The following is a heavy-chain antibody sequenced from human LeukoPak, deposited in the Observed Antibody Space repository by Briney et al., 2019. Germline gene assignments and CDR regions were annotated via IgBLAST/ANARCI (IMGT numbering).Heavy chain of an antibody. CDR2: IIPILGIA. Sequence: GSSVKVSCKASGGTFSSYAISWVRQAPGQGLEWMGRIIPILGIANYAQKFQGRVTITADKSTSTAYMELSSLRSEDTAVYYCASHLWLGELSLDYWGQGTLVTVSS. CDR1: GGTFSSYA. CDR3: ASHLWLGELSLDY. V-gene: IGHV1-69*04. D-gene: IGHD3-10*01. J-gene: IGHJ4*02.